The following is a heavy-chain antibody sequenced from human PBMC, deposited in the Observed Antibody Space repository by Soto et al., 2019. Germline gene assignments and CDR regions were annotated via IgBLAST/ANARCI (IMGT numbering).Heavy chain of an antibody. CDR1: GGSLSSGGYY. V-gene: IGHV4-31*03. CDR2: IYYSGST. J-gene: IGHJ4*02. Sequence: SETLSLTCTVSGGSLSSGGYYWSWIRQHPGKGLEWIGYIYYSGSTYYNPSLKSRVTISVDTSKNQFSLKLSSVTAADTAVYYCARGFEKELRYFDRIQYYFDYWGQGTLVTVSS. CDR3: ARGFEKELRYFDRIQYYFDY. D-gene: IGHD3-9*01.